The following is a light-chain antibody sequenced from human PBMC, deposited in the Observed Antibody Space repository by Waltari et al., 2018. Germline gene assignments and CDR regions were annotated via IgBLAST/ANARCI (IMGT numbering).Light chain of an antibody. J-gene: IGKJ1*01. CDR2: KAS. Sequence: DIQMTQSPSTLSASVGDRVTITCRASQNLNRWLAWYQQKPGKAPKLLIYKASSLESGVPSRFSGSGSGTEFTLTISSLQPDDFATYYCQQHSNYWTFGQGTKVEIK. CDR1: QNLNRW. CDR3: QQHSNYWT. V-gene: IGKV1-5*03.